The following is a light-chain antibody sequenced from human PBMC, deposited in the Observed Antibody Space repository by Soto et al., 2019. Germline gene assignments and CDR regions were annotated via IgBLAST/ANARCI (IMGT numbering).Light chain of an antibody. CDR2: GAS. Sequence: EIVMTQSPDTLSVTPGEIATLSCSASQSVNSNLAWIQQKPGQGPRLLIYGASTRATCIPTRFSGSGSGADCILTISSLQSEDSVVYYCQHYNDWVRPFGQGNRLEI. V-gene: IGKV3-15*01. CDR1: QSVNSN. CDR3: QHYNDWVRP. J-gene: IGKJ2*01.